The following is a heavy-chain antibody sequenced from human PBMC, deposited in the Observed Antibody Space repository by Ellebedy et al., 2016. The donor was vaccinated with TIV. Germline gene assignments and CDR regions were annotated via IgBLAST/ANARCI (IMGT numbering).Heavy chain of an antibody. CDR1: GGSISTYF. Sequence: SETLSLTCTVSGGSISTYFWTWIRQPPGKGLEWIGYVNDYGATKYNASFNSRATMSVDTSNNQFSLKLNSVTAADTAVYFCARYATSSSYFDLWGEGALVSVSS. J-gene: IGHJ4*02. CDR3: ARYATSSSYFDL. CDR2: VNDYGAT. V-gene: IGHV4-59*08. D-gene: IGHD2-2*01.